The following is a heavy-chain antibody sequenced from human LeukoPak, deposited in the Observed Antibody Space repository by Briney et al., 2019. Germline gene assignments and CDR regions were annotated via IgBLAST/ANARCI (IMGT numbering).Heavy chain of an antibody. Sequence: GGSLRLSCAASGFTFSSYAMSWVRQAPGKGLEWVSAISGSGGSTYYADSEKRLFTISRDKSKNTLYLQMNSLRAEDRAVYYCAKGSRNNWFDPWGQGTLVTVSS. CDR3: AKGSRNNWFDP. CDR1: GFTFSSYA. V-gene: IGHV3-23*01. CDR2: ISGSGGST. J-gene: IGHJ5*02.